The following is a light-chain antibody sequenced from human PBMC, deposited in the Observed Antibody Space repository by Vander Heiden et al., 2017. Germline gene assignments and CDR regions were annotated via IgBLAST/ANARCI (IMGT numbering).Light chain of an antibody. V-gene: IGLV3-1*01. CDR2: EDN. Sequence: SYEVTPPPSVSVSPGQTASITCSGHKLGDKYACWYQQKPGQSPVLVIYEDNKRPSGIPERFSGSNSGDTATLTISGTQAMDEADYYCQTWDGTTGVFGGGTKLTVL. CDR3: QTWDGTTGV. J-gene: IGLJ3*02. CDR1: KLGDKY.